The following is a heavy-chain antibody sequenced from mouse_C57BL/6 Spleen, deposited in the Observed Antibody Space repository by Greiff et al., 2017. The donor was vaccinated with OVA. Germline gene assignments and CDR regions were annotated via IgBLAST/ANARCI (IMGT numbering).Heavy chain of an antibody. CDR2: IDPENGDT. CDR3: TAGFAY. V-gene: IGHV14-4*01. J-gene: IGHJ3*01. CDR1: GFNIKDDY. Sequence: EVQLQESGAELVRPGASVKLSCTASGFNIKDDYMHWVKQRPEQGLEWIGWIDPENGDTEYASKFQGKATITADTSSNTAYLQLSSQTSEDTAVYYCTAGFAYWGQGTLVTVSA.